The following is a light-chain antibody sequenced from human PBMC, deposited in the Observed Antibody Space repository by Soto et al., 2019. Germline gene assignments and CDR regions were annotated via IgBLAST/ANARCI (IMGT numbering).Light chain of an antibody. J-gene: IGKJ5*01. CDR2: TLS. Sequence: DVVMPLTPLPLTVNPGGPSSCSAGSGHSLVDSADGNTYLDWYVKTPGQSRHXXLYTLSSRASGVPDRFSGIGSRTDFTLKISRVEAEDVGVYYCMQRREFPITFGQGTRLEIK. V-gene: IGKV2-40*01. CDR1: HSLVDSADGNTY. CDR3: MQRREFPIT.